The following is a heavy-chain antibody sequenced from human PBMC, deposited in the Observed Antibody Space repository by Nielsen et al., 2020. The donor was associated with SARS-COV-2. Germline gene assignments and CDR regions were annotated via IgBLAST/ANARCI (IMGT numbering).Heavy chain of an antibody. J-gene: IGHJ6*02. CDR2: ISYDGSNK. V-gene: IGHV3-30-3*01. Sequence: GESLKISCAASGFTFSSYAMHWVRQAPGKGLERVAVISYDGSNKYYADSVKGRFTISRDNSKNTLYLQMNSLRAEDTAVYYCARWGIDCSSTSCYPIPYYYYGMDVWGQGTTVTVSS. CDR1: GFTFSSYA. D-gene: IGHD2-2*01. CDR3: ARWGIDCSSTSCYPIPYYYYGMDV.